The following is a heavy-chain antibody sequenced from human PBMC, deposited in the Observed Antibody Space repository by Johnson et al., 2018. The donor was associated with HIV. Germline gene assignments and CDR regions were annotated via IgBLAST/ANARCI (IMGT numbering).Heavy chain of an antibody. J-gene: IGHJ3*02. D-gene: IGHD6-6*01. CDR1: GFSFSSYA. Sequence: VQLVESGGGVVQPGRSLRLSCAASGFSFSSYAMHWVRQAPGKGLEWVASIIGGSGGSTYYADSVKGRFTISRDNSKNTLYLQMNSLRAEDTAVYYCARHSTSSTMGAFDIWGQGTTVTVSS. CDR2: IIGGSGGST. CDR3: ARHSTSSTMGAFDI. V-gene: IGHV3-23*04.